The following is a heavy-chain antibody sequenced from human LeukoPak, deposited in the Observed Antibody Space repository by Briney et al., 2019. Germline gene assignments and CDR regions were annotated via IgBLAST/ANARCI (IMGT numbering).Heavy chain of an antibody. CDR1: GFTFNTYN. V-gene: IGHV3-21*01. J-gene: IGHJ4*02. Sequence: GGSLRLSCAGSGFTFNTYNMNWVRQAPGKGLEWVSSISSSSSYIYYVDSVKGRFTISRDNAKNSLYLQMNSLRAEDTAVYYCARLYDGSAYHADHFDYWGQGTLVTVSS. CDR3: ARLYDGSAYHADHFDY. D-gene: IGHD3-22*01. CDR2: ISSSSSYI.